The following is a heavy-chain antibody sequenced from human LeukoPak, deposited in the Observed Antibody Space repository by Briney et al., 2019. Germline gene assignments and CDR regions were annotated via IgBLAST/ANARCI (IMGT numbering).Heavy chain of an antibody. V-gene: IGHV1-69*05. Sequence: SVKVSCKASGGTFSNYAISWVRQAPGQGLEWMAGIIPRFGTPNYAQKFQGRVTITTDESKSTAHMELSSLRSEDTAVYYCARGNWDTSGRFDYWGQGTLVTVSP. CDR3: ARGNWDTSGRFDY. CDR1: GGTFSNYA. CDR2: IIPRFGTP. J-gene: IGHJ4*02. D-gene: IGHD6-19*01.